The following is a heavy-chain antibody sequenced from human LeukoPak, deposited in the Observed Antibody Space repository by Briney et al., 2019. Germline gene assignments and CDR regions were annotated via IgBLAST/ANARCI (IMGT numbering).Heavy chain of an antibody. CDR2: IKQDGTEK. V-gene: IGHV3-7*01. CDR1: GFTFGKYW. CDR3: AKMTGSGWTIGGDTDY. D-gene: IGHD6-19*01. Sequence: GGSLRLSCVASGFTFGKYWMTWVRQAPGKGLEWVANIKQDGTEKYYVDSVKGRFTGYTDNAKNSLYLQMNSLRAEDTAVYYCAKMTGSGWTIGGDTDYWGQGTLVTVSS. J-gene: IGHJ4*02.